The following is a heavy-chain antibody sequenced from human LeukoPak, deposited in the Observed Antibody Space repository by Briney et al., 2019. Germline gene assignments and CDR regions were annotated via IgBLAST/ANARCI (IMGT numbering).Heavy chain of an antibody. V-gene: IGHV1-18*01. D-gene: IGHD3-22*01. J-gene: IGHJ6*03. CDR1: GYTFTSYG. CDR3: ARDQNYYDSSGYYYLNYYYMDV. Sequence: ASVKVSCTASGYTFTSYGISWVRQAPGQGLEWMGWISAYNGNTNYAQKLQGRVTMTTDTSTSTAYMELRSLRSDDTAVYYCARDQNYYDSSGYYYLNYYYMDVWGKGTTVTISS. CDR2: ISAYNGNT.